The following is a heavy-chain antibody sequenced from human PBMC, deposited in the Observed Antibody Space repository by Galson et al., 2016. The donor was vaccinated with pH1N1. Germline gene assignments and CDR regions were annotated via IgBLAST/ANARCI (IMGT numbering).Heavy chain of an antibody. V-gene: IGHV3-21*04. Sequence: SLRLSCAASGFTFSSYSMNWVRQAPGKGLEWVASISSNGADTYYRDSMKGRFTISRDSAKSSVYLQMNSLRVEDTAVYYCTRENHHKFDYWGQGTLVTVSS. CDR3: TRENHHKFDY. CDR2: ISSNGADT. J-gene: IGHJ4*02. CDR1: GFTFSSYS.